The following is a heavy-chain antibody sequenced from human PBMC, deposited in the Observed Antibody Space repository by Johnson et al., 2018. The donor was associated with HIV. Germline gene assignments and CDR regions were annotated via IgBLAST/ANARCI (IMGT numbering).Heavy chain of an antibody. J-gene: IGHJ3*02. V-gene: IGHV3-15*01. CDR1: GFTFSNAW. D-gene: IGHD2-2*01. Sequence: VQLVESGGDLVQPGGSLRLSCAASGFTFSNAWMSWVRQAPGKWLEWVGRIKSKTDGGTTDYAAPVKGRFTISRDDSKNTLYLQMNSLKTEDTAIYYCAKDPLVVPAATLDAFDIWGQGTMVTVSS. CDR2: IKSKTDGGTT. CDR3: AKDPLVVPAATLDAFDI.